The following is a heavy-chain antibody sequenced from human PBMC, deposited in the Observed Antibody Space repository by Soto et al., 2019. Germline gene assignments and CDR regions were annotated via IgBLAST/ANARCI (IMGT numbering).Heavy chain of an antibody. Sequence: GGSLRLSCAASGFTFSSYGMHWVRQAPGKGLEWVAVISYDGSNKYYADSVKGRFTIPRDNSKNTLYLQMNSLRAEDTAVYYCAKVGEDYYDSSGGLYYFDYWGQGTLVTVSS. V-gene: IGHV3-30*18. CDR3: AKVGEDYYDSSGGLYYFDY. J-gene: IGHJ4*02. CDR1: GFTFSSYG. CDR2: ISYDGSNK. D-gene: IGHD3-22*01.